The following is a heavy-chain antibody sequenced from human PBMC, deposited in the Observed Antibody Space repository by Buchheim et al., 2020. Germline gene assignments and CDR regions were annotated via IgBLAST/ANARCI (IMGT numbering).Heavy chain of an antibody. D-gene: IGHD5-24*01. Sequence: EVQLVEFGGGLVQPGGSLRLSCAASGFTFSSYWMHWVRQAPGKGLVWVSRINSDGSSTSYADSVKGRFTISRDNAKNTLYLQMNSLRAEDTAVYYCARGGRRDGYTPDGWFDPWGQGTL. CDR2: INSDGSST. V-gene: IGHV3-74*01. J-gene: IGHJ5*02. CDR3: ARGGRRDGYTPDGWFDP. CDR1: GFTFSSYW.